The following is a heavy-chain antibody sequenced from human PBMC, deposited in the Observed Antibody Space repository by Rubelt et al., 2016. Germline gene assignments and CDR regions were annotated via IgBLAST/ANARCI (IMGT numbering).Heavy chain of an antibody. Sequence: QVQLVQSGAEVKKPGASVKVSCKASGYTFTSYAMHWVRKAPGQRLEWMGWINAGNGNTKYSQKFQGRATITRATSASTAYMELSSLRSQDTAVYDCARAQRIRLLMVYAPTFDYWGQGTLVTVSS. J-gene: IGHJ4*02. D-gene: IGHD2-8*01. CDR1: GYTFTSYA. CDR3: ARAQRIRLLMVYAPTFDY. V-gene: IGHV1-3*01. CDR2: INAGNGNT.